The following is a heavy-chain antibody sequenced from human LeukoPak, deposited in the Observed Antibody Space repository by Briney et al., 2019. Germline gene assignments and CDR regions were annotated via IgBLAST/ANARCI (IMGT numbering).Heavy chain of an antibody. Sequence: SETLSLTCTVSGGSISSYYWSWIRQPPGKGLEWIGYIYYSGSTNYNPSLKSRVTISVDTSKNQFSLKLSSVTAADTAVYYCARLPGRWSGSYIPWGQGTLVTVSS. D-gene: IGHD1-26*01. J-gene: IGHJ5*02. CDR3: ARLPGRWSGSYIP. CDR2: IYYSGST. V-gene: IGHV4-59*08. CDR1: GGSISSYY.